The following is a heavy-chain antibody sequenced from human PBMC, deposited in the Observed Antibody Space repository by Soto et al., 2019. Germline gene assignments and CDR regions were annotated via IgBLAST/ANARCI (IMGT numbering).Heavy chain of an antibody. D-gene: IGHD5-12*01. CDR1: GGTFISYA. V-gene: IGHV1-69*06. CDR2: IIPIFGTA. CDR3: ARAGGSRTYYYYGMDV. Sequence: SVKVSCKASGGTFISYAISWVRQAPGQGLEWMGGIIPIFGTANYAQKFQGRVTITADKSTSTAYMELSSLRSEDTAVYYCARAGGSRTYYYYGMDVWGQGTTVTVSS. J-gene: IGHJ6*02.